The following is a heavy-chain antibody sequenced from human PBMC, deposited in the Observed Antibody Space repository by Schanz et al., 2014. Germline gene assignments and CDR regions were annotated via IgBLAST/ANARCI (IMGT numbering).Heavy chain of an antibody. D-gene: IGHD4-17*01. Sequence: VRLMESGGGVVRPGGSLRLSCAASGYTFSSNAMSWVRQAPGKGLEWVSIIYSDGSTYYVDSVKGRFIISRDNSKNTVYLQMNSLRAEDTALYYCAKDPHKDYGGKPQALDIWGQGTMVTVSS. CDR3: AKDPHKDYGGKPQALDI. CDR2: IYSDGST. CDR1: GYTFSSNA. J-gene: IGHJ3*02. V-gene: IGHV3-66*01.